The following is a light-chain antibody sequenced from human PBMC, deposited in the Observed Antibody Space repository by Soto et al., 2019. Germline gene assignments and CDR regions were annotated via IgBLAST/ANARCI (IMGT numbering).Light chain of an antibody. Sequence: EVVMTQSPATLSVSPGERATLSCRASQSVNANLAWYQQKPGQAPRLLIHGASNRATGIPARFSGSGFGTEFLLPISRLQSEDFAVYYGQQYNTWLWTFGQGTKVEI. V-gene: IGKV3-15*01. CDR1: QSVNAN. CDR3: QQYNTWLWT. CDR2: GAS. J-gene: IGKJ1*01.